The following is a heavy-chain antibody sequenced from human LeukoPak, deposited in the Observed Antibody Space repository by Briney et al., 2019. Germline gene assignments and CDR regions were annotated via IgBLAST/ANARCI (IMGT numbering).Heavy chain of an antibody. CDR2: IWYDASIE. CDR1: GFTFSSYG. D-gene: IGHD2-15*01. CDR3: AKAKVAAATQVGFFDY. J-gene: IGHJ4*02. Sequence: GGSLRLSCAASGFTFSSYGIHWVRQAPGKGLEWVAVIWYDASIEHYTDSVKGRFTISRDNSKNTLYLQMSSLRAEDTAVYYCAKAKVAAATQVGFFDYWGQGALVTVSS. V-gene: IGHV3-33*06.